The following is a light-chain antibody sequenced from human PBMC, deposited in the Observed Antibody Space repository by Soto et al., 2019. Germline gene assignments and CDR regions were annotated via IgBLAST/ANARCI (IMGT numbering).Light chain of an antibody. V-gene: IGKV1-39*01. Sequence: DIQMTQSPSSLSASVGDRVTITCLASQSISSYLNWYQHKPGKAPNLLIYAATTLQSGVPSRFSGSGSGTDFTLTISSLQPEDFATYYCQQSYSNPRTFGQGTKVDIK. CDR2: AAT. CDR1: QSISSY. J-gene: IGKJ1*01. CDR3: QQSYSNPRT.